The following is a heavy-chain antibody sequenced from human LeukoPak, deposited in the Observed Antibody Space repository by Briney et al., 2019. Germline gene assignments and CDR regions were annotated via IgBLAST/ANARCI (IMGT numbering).Heavy chain of an antibody. J-gene: IGHJ6*02. Sequence: ASVKVSCKASGYTFTSYDINWVRQATGQGLEWMGWMNPNSGNTGYAQKFQGRVTMTRNTSISTAYMELSSLRSEDTAVYYCARGSSGWYARYGMDVWGQGTTVTVSS. CDR1: GYTFTSYD. D-gene: IGHD6-19*01. V-gene: IGHV1-8*01. CDR2: MNPNSGNT. CDR3: ARGSSGWYARYGMDV.